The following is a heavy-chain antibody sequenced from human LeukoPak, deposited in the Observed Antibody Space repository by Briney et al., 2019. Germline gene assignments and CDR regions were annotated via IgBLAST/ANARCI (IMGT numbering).Heavy chain of an antibody. CDR1: GGPFSGYY. CDR2: INHSGST. Sequence: PSETLSLTCAVYGGPFSGYYWSWIRQPPGKGLEWIGEINHSGSTNYNPSLKSRVTISVDTSKNQFSLKLSSVTAADTAVYYCARYGGYYSGFDYWGQGTLVTVSS. CDR3: ARYGGYYSGFDY. J-gene: IGHJ4*02. V-gene: IGHV4-34*01. D-gene: IGHD3-22*01.